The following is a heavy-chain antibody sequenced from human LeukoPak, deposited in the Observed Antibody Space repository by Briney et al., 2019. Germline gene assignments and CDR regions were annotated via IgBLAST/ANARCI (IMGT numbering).Heavy chain of an antibody. CDR1: GGSISSYY. V-gene: IGHV4-59*01. CDR2: IYYSGST. CDR3: ARDLYDSGSDC. J-gene: IGHJ4*02. D-gene: IGHD3-22*01. Sequence: SETLSLTCTVSGGSISSYYWSWIRQPPGKGLEWIGFIYYSGSTNYNPSLKSRVTISVDTSKNQFSLKLSSVTAADTAVYYCARDLYDSGSDCWGQGTLVTVSS.